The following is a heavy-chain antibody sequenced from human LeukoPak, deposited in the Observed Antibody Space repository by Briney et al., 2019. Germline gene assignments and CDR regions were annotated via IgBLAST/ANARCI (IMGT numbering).Heavy chain of an antibody. Sequence: SQTLSLTCTVSGGSISSGDYYWSWIRQPPGKGLEWIGYIYFSGSTYYNPSLKSRVTISVDTSKNQFSLKLSSVTAADTAVYYCASSKNRRYYYDSSGYLSWGQGTLVTVSS. J-gene: IGHJ4*02. D-gene: IGHD3-22*01. V-gene: IGHV4-30-4*01. CDR2: IYFSGST. CDR3: ASSKNRRYYYDSSGYLS. CDR1: GGSISSGDYY.